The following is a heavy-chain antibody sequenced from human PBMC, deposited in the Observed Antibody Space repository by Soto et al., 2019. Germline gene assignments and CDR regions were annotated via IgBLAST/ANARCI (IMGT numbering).Heavy chain of an antibody. V-gene: IGHV1-69*13. J-gene: IGHJ4*02. Sequence: ASVKVSCKAPGGTFSSYAISWGRQAPGQGLEWMGGIIPIFGTANYAQKFQGRVTITADESTSTAYMELSSLRSEDTAVYYCASGTAAGTFQSDYWGQGTLVTVSS. CDR1: GGTFSSYA. D-gene: IGHD6-13*01. CDR2: IIPIFGTA. CDR3: ASGTAAGTFQSDY.